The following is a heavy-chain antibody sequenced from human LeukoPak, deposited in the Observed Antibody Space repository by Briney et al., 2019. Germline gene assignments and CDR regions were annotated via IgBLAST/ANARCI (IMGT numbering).Heavy chain of an antibody. CDR3: ARELREHGVFDI. CDR2: IYSGGST. V-gene: IGHV3-53*01. Sequence: GGSLRLSCAASGFTFSTYYMSWVRQAPGKGLEWVSEIYSGGSTYYAASVKGRFSISRDNSKNTVYLQMNSLRVEDTAVYYCARELREHGVFDIWGQGIMVTVSS. J-gene: IGHJ3*02. CDR1: GFTFSTYY. D-gene: IGHD1-26*01.